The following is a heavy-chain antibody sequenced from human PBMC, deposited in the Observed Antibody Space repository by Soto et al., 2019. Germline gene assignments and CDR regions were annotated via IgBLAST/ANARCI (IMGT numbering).Heavy chain of an antibody. CDR3: ARRGSGSDYDY. J-gene: IGHJ4*02. CDR2: ISGSGDST. D-gene: IGHD1-26*01. V-gene: IGHV3-23*01. CDR1: GFTFSSYA. Sequence: EVQLLESGGGLVQPGGSLRLSCAASGFTFSSYAMRWVRQAPGKGLEWVSAISGSGDSTYYADSVKGRFTISRDNSNNTLYLQMNSLRVEDTAVYYCARRGSGSDYDYWGQGTRVTVSS.